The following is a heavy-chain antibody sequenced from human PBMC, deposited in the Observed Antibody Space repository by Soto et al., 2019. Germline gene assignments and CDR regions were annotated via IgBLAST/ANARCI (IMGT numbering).Heavy chain of an antibody. CDR3: AYSSGWAYNWFDP. Sequence: SVKVSCKASGGTFSSYAISWVRQAPGQGLEWMGGIIPIFGTANYAQKFQGRVTITADESTSTAYMELSSLRSEDTAVYYCAYSSGWAYNWFDPWGQGTLVTVSS. V-gene: IGHV1-69*13. J-gene: IGHJ5*02. CDR1: GGTFSSYA. D-gene: IGHD6-19*01. CDR2: IIPIFGTA.